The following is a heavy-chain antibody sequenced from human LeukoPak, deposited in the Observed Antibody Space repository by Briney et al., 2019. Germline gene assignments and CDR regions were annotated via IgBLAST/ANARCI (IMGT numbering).Heavy chain of an antibody. CDR2: IYYSGST. CDR3: ATISYYDFWSGLDY. D-gene: IGHD3-3*01. CDR1: GGSISSSSYY. Sequence: SETLSLTCTVSGGSISSSSYYWGWIRQPPGKGLEWIGSIYYSGSTYYNPSLKSRVTISVDTSKNQFSLKLSSVTAADTAVYYCATISYYDFWSGLDYWGQGTLVTVSS. J-gene: IGHJ4*02. V-gene: IGHV4-39*01.